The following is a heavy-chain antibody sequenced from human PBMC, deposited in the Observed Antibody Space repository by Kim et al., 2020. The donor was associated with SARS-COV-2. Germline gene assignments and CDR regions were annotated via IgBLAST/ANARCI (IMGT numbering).Heavy chain of an antibody. CDR3: ARGRRVSAYYYDSSGYYYDY. CDR2: INHSGST. D-gene: IGHD3-22*01. V-gene: IGHV4-34*01. CDR1: GGSFSGYY. Sequence: SETLSLTCAVYGGSFSGYYWSWIRQPPGKGLEWIGEINHSGSTNYNPSLKSRVTISVDTSKNQFSLKLSSVTAADTAVYYCARGRRVSAYYYDSSGYYYDYWGQGTLGTVSS. J-gene: IGHJ4*02.